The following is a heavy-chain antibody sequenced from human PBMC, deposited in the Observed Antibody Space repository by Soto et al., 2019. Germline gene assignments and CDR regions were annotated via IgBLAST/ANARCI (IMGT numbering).Heavy chain of an antibody. CDR2: ISGSGGST. J-gene: IGHJ6*02. Sequence: EVQLLESGGGLVQPGGSLRLSCAASGFTFSSYAMSWVRQAPGKGLEWVSAISGSGGSTYYADSGKGRFTISRDNSKNTLYLQMNSLRAEDTAVYYCAKATYYDILTGYYPYYYYGMDVWGQGTTVTVSS. D-gene: IGHD3-9*01. V-gene: IGHV3-23*01. CDR3: AKATYYDILTGYYPYYYYGMDV. CDR1: GFTFSSYA.